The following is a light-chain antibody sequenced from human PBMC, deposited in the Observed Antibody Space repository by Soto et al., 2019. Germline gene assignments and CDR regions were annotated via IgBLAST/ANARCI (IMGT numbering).Light chain of an antibody. Sequence: DIQMTQSPSSLSASVGDRVTISCRARQTISTYVNWYQQKPGKAPNLLIYSSSTLQSGVPSRFSGSGSGTDFTLSISTLQPEDCAIYYCQQSYELPGTFGQGTKVDIK. CDR3: QQSYELPGT. CDR2: SSS. J-gene: IGKJ1*01. CDR1: QTISTY. V-gene: IGKV1-39*01.